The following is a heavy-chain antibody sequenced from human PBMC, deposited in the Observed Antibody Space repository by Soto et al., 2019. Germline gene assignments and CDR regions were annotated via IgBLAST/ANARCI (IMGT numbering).Heavy chain of an antibody. Sequence: QVQLVQSGAEVKKPGSSVKVSCKASGGTFSSYAISWVRQAPGQGLEWMGGIIPIFGTANYAQKFQGRVTITADESASTAYMGLSSLRSEDTAVYYCARVSYDSSGYYYYYYGMDVWGQGTTVTVSS. CDR1: GGTFSSYA. CDR2: IIPIFGTA. V-gene: IGHV1-69*12. J-gene: IGHJ6*02. CDR3: ARVSYDSSGYYYYYYGMDV. D-gene: IGHD3-22*01.